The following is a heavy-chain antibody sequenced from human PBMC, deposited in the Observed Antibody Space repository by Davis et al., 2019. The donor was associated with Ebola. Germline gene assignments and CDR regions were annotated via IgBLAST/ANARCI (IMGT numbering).Heavy chain of an antibody. CDR2: IKQDGSQK. Sequence: PSETLSLTCAASGFTFTSFWMTWVRQAPGKGLEWVAHIKQDGSQKYYVDSVKGRFTISRDNAQTSLSLQMNSLRVEDTAIYYCVRDAGWQRLDNWGQGTLVTVSS. D-gene: IGHD2-15*01. CDR3: VRDAGWQRLDN. J-gene: IGHJ4*02. CDR1: GFTFTSFW. V-gene: IGHV3-7*01.